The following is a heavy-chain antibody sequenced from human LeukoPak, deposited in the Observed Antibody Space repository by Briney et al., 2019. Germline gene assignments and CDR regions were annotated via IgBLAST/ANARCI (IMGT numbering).Heavy chain of an antibody. V-gene: IGHV3-30-3*01. CDR3: ARSSSSSLYYYYGMDV. CDR2: ISYDGSNK. CDR1: GFTFSSYA. D-gene: IGHD6-6*01. Sequence: GVLRLSCAASGFTFSSYAMHWVRQAPGKGLEWVAVISYDGSNKYYADSVKGRFTISRDNSKNTLYLQMNSLRAEDTAVYYCARSSSSSLYYYYGMDVWGHGTTVTVSS. J-gene: IGHJ6*02.